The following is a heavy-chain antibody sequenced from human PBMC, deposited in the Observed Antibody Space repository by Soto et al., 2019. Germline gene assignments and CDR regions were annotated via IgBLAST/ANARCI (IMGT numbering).Heavy chain of an antibody. V-gene: IGHV3-23*01. CDR2: ISGSGGST. Sequence: EVQLLESGGGLVQPGGSLRLSCAASGFTFSSYAMSWVRRAPGKGLEWVSAISGSGGSTYYADSVKGRFTISRDNSKNTLYLQMNSLRAEDTAVYYCAKDSSGYYSRFDYWGQGTLVTVSS. J-gene: IGHJ4*02. CDR3: AKDSSGYYSRFDY. D-gene: IGHD3-22*01. CDR1: GFTFSSYA.